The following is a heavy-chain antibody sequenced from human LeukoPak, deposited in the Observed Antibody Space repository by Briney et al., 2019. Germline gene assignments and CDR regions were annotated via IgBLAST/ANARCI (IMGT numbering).Heavy chain of an antibody. Sequence: PSETLSLTCTVSGGSISSGSYYWSWIRQPAGKGLEWIGRIYTSGSTNYNPSLKSRVTISVDRSKNQFSLKLSSVTAADTAVYYCARGNDILTGMSFDYWGQGTLVTVSS. CDR1: GGSISSGSYY. CDR3: ARGNDILTGMSFDY. D-gene: IGHD3-9*01. CDR2: IYTSGST. V-gene: IGHV4-61*02. J-gene: IGHJ4*02.